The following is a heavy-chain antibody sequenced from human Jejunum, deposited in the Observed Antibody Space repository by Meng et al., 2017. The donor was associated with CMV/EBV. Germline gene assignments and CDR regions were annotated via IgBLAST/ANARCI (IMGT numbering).Heavy chain of an antibody. CDR1: GYTFTAYY. Sequence: ASGYTFTAYYIPWVRQAPGQGLEWMGWINPNSGGTNLAQKFQGRVTMTRDTSISTGYMELTRLRSDDTAMYYCARDRYGGSSWNDYWGQGTLVTVSS. J-gene: IGHJ4*02. CDR2: INPNSGGT. D-gene: IGHD6-6*01. CDR3: ARDRYGGSSWNDY. V-gene: IGHV1-2*02.